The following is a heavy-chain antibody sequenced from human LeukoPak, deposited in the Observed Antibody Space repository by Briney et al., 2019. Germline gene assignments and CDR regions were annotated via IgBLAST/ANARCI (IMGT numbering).Heavy chain of an antibody. J-gene: IGHJ6*02. Sequence: GGSLRLSCAASGFTFSSYWMSWVRQAPGKGLEWVANIKQDGSEKYYVDSVKGRFTISRDNAKNSLYLQMNSLRAEDTAVYYCATMTIGGSGTYPWYYYSGMDVWGQGTTVTVSS. CDR3: ATMTIGGSGTYPWYYYSGMDV. CDR1: GFTFSSYW. CDR2: IKQDGSEK. V-gene: IGHV3-7*01. D-gene: IGHD3-10*01.